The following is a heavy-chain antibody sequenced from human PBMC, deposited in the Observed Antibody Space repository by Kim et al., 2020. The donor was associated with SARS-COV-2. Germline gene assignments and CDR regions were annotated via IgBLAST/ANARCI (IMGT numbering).Heavy chain of an antibody. Sequence: SVKVSCKASGGTFSSYAISWVRQAPGQGLEWMGRIIPILGIANYAQKFQGRVTITADKSTSTAYMELSSLRSEDTAVYYCARDRGSSWYGDYYYGMDVWGQGTPVTVSS. CDR1: GGTFSSYA. CDR3: ARDRGSSWYGDYYYGMDV. J-gene: IGHJ6*02. CDR2: IIPILGIA. V-gene: IGHV1-69*04. D-gene: IGHD6-13*01.